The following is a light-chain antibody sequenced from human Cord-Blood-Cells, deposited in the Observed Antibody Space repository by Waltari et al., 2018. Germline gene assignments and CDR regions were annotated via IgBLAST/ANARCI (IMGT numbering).Light chain of an antibody. CDR2: RNN. J-gene: IGLJ2*01. Sequence: QSVLTQPPSASGTPGQRVTIPCSGSSSNIGSNYVYWYQQLPGTAPKLLIYRNNPRPSGVPDRFSGSKSGTSASLAISGLRSEDEADYYCAAWDDSLSVVFGGGTKLTVL. CDR1: SSNIGSNY. CDR3: AAWDDSLSVV. V-gene: IGLV1-47*01.